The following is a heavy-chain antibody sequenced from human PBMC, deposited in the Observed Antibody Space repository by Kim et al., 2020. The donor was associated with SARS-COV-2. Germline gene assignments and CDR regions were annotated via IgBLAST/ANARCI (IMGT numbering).Heavy chain of an antibody. D-gene: IGHD2-2*01. V-gene: IGHV3-23*01. J-gene: IGHJ6*02. CDR3: ARGGAPAAKYGMDV. Sequence: AGWATGRFLISRDNSENRVYLQMNGLRAEDTAVYYCARGGAPAAKYGMDVWGQGTTVTVSS.